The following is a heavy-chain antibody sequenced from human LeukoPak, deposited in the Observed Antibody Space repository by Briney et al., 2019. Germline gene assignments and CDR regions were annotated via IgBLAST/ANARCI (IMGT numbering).Heavy chain of an antibody. CDR2: IIPIFGTA. V-gene: IGHV1-69*13. J-gene: IGHJ4*02. CDR1: GGTFSSYA. CDR3: ASMRYSSKDWDY. Sequence: SVKASCKASGGTFSSYAISWVRQAPGQGLEWMGGIIPIFGTANYAQKFQGRVTITADESTSTAYMELSSLRSEDTAVYYCASMRYSSKDWDYWGQGTLVTVSS. D-gene: IGHD6-13*01.